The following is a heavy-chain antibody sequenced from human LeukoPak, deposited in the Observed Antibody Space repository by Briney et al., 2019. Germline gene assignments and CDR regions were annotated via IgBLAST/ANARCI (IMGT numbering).Heavy chain of an antibody. V-gene: IGHV1-18*01. J-gene: IGHJ4*02. CDR3: ASKGSSSWFYYFDY. CDR1: GYTFTSYG. CDR2: ISAYNGNT. Sequence: ASVKVSCKASGYTFTSYGISWVRQAPGQGLEWMGWISAYNGNTNYAQKLQGRVTMTTDTSTSTAYMELRSLRSDDTAVYYCASKGSSSWFYYFDYWGQGTLVTVSS. D-gene: IGHD6-13*01.